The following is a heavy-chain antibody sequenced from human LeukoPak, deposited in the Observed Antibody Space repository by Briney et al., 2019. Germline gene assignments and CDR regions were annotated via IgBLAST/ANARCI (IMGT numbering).Heavy chain of an antibody. J-gene: IGHJ3*02. CDR2: IYYSGST. CDR1: GGSISSSSYY. V-gene: IGHV4-39*01. CDR3: AIGTMIVVEAFDI. D-gene: IGHD3-22*01. Sequence: SETLSLTCTVSGGSISSSSYYWGWIRQPPGKGLEWIGSIYYSGSTYYNPSLKSRVTISVDTSKNQFSLKLSSVTAADTAVYYFAIGTMIVVEAFDIWGQGTMVTVSS.